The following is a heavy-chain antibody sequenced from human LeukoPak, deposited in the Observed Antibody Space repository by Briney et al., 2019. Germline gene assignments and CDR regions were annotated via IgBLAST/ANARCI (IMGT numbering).Heavy chain of an antibody. CDR3: AREIVVVPAAIQLDYYYYGMDV. J-gene: IGHJ6*02. Sequence: SVKVSCKASGGTFSSYAISWVRQSPGQGLEWMGRIIPILSIANYAQKFQGRVTNTADKSTSTAYMELSSLRSEDTAVYYCAREIVVVPAAIQLDYYYYGMDVWGQGTTVTVSS. CDR2: IIPILSIA. CDR1: GGTFSSYA. D-gene: IGHD2-2*01. V-gene: IGHV1-69*04.